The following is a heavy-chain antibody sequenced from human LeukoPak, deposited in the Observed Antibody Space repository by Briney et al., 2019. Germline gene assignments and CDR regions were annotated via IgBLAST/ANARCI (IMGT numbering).Heavy chain of an antibody. CDR2: IYYSGST. V-gene: IGHV4-59*01. CDR3: ARYGRYSWYFDL. D-gene: IGHD1-1*01. J-gene: IGHJ2*01. Sequence: PSETLSLTCTVSGGSISSYYCSWIRQPPGKGLEWIGYIYYSGSTNYNPSLKSRVTISVDTSKNQFSLKLSSVTAADTAVYYCARYGRYSWYFDLWGRRTLVTVSS. CDR1: GGSISSYY.